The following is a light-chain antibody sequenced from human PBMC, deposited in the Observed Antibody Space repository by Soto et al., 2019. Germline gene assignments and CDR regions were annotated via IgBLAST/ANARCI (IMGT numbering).Light chain of an antibody. J-gene: IGKJ1*01. Sequence: ELLMTQSPATLSVSPGESATLSCRASQSIDSYLAWYQQIPGQAPRLLIYAASTRATGVPARFSGSGSGTEFTLTISSLQSEDFAVYYCQQYKDWPPRAFGQGTKVEVK. CDR3: QQYKDWPPRA. CDR1: QSIDSY. V-gene: IGKV3-15*01. CDR2: AAS.